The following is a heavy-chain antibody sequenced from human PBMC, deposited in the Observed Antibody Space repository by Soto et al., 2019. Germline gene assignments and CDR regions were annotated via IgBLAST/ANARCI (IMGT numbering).Heavy chain of an antibody. Sequence: GGSLRLSCAASGFTFSSYSMNWVRQAPGKGLEWVSYISSSSTIYYADSVKGRFTISRDNAKNSLYLQMNSLRAEDTAVYYCAREGHPLNWLDPWGQGTLVTVSS. V-gene: IGHV3-48*01. CDR3: AREGHPLNWLDP. CDR2: ISSSSTI. J-gene: IGHJ5*02. CDR1: GFTFSSYS.